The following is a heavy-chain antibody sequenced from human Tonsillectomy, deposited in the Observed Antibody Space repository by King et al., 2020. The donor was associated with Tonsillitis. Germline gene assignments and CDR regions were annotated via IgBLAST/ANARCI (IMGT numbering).Heavy chain of an antibody. CDR1: GFTFSNYA. CDR2: ISGNSRGT. Sequence: QLVQSGGALVQPGGSLRLSCAASGFTFSNYAMNWVRQAPGKGLEWVSLISGNSRGTYYRDSVRGRFTISREASKNTVHLQMNSLRVEDTAIYYCAKTHGDGDYSLDYWGQGTLVTVSS. D-gene: IGHD4-17*01. CDR3: AKTHGDGDYSLDY. V-gene: IGHV3-23*03. J-gene: IGHJ4*02.